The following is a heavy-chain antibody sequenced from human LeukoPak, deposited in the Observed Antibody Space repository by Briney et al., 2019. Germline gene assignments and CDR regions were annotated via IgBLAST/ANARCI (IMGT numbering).Heavy chain of an antibody. J-gene: IGHJ6*03. CDR1: GGSISSSSYY. CDR3: ARLRGWGYYYYYMDV. D-gene: IGHD7-27*01. CDR2: IYYSGST. Sequence: SETLSLTCTVSGGSISSSSYYWGWIRQPPGKGLEWIGSIYYSGSTYYNPSLKSRVTISVDTSKNQFSLKLSSVTAADTAVYYCARLRGWGYYYYYMDVWGRGTTVTVSS. V-gene: IGHV4-39*01.